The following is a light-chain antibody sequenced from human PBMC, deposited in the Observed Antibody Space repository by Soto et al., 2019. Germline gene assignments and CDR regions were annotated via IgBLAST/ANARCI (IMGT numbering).Light chain of an antibody. CDR2: KAS. CDR3: HQASSFPLS. Sequence: DIQMTQSPSSVSASVGGTVTVSCRASQVISSWLAWYQQKPGRAPNLLIYKASTLQTGVPSRFSGSGSGTDFTLTITNLQPEDFATYYCHQASSFPLSFGGGTKVEIK. V-gene: IGKV1-12*01. CDR1: QVISSW. J-gene: IGKJ4*01.